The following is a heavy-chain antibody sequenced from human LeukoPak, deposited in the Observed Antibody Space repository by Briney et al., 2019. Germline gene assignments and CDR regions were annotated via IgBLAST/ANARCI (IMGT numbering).Heavy chain of an antibody. CDR3: ARDLNGYTYRIPAVGYFDY. Sequence: ASVTLSCKASGRTFSSYAISWVRQAPGQGLEWVGRIIPILGIVNYAQTFQGRVTITADKSTSTAYMELSSLRSEDTAVYYCARDLNGYTYRIPAVGYFDYWRQGCLLTVSS. CDR1: GRTFSSYA. V-gene: IGHV1-69*04. J-gene: IGHJ4*02. D-gene: IGHD5-18*01. CDR2: IIPILGIV.